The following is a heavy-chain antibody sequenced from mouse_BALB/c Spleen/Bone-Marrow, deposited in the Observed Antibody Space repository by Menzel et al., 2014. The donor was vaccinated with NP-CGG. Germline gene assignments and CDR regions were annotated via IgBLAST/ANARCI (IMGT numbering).Heavy chain of an antibody. Sequence: VQLQQSGAELVKPGASVKLSCTASGFNIKDAYMHWVKQRPEQGLEWIGRIDPANGNTKYDPKFQGKATITADTSSNTAYLQLSSLTSEDNAVYYCARNGNYGAWFAYWGQGTLVTVSA. CDR1: GFNIKDAY. V-gene: IGHV14-3*02. J-gene: IGHJ3*01. CDR2: IDPANGNT. D-gene: IGHD2-1*01. CDR3: ARNGNYGAWFAY.